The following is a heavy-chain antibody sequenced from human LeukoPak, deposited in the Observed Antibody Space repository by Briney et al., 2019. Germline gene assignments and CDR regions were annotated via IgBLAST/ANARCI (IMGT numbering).Heavy chain of an antibody. J-gene: IGHJ4*02. CDR1: GYTFTGYY. CDR2: INPNSGGT. Sequence: GASVKVSCKACGYTFTGYYMHWVRHAPGQGLEWMGWINPNSGGTNYAQKFQGRVTMTRDTSISTAYMELSRLRSDDTAMYYCARDLIVARGISYYWGQGTLVTVSS. D-gene: IGHD5-12*01. V-gene: IGHV1-2*02. CDR3: ARDLIVARGISYY.